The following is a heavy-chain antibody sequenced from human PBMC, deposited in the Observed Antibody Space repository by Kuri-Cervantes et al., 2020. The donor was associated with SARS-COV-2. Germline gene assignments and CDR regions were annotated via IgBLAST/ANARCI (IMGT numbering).Heavy chain of an antibody. D-gene: IGHD6-13*01. CDR3: ARGSVPGGYYFDS. V-gene: IGHV3-30-3*01. Sequence: LSLTCAASGFTFSSYAMHWVRQAPGKGLEWVAVISYDGSNKYYADSVKGRFTISRDNAKNSLYLQMNSLRDDDTAVYYCARGSVPGGYYFDSWGQGTLVTVSS. J-gene: IGHJ4*02. CDR1: GFTFSSYA. CDR2: ISYDGSNK.